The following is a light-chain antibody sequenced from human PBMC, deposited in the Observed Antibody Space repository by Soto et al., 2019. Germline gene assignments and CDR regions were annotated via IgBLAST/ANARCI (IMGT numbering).Light chain of an antibody. J-gene: IGKJ4*01. Sequence: DIVMNHSPDSLAVSLGERATINCKYSQSLLFSSNNQNYLAWYQQKTGQLPKLLIYWASTRESGVPDRFSGIVSGTDVPINSSSQQAEDVAVYYCQYYYSSPTGLTLGGGKKVVI. CDR3: QYYYSSPTGLT. CDR2: WAS. V-gene: IGKV4-1*01. CDR1: QSLLFSSNNQNY.